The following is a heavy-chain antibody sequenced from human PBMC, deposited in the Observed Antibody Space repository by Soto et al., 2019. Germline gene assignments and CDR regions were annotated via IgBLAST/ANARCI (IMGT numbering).Heavy chain of an antibody. CDR1: GFTFSSYA. CDR2: IRGNGDPP. Sequence: VGSLRLSCSASGFTFSSYAMHWVRQAPGKGLEYVSGIRGNGDPPFYADSVKGRFTISRDNSKNTLYLQMSSLSADDTAVYYCVKSRGGNNFDFFDWGQGALVTVSS. V-gene: IGHV3-64D*06. D-gene: IGHD5-12*01. CDR3: VKSRGGNNFDFFD. J-gene: IGHJ4*02.